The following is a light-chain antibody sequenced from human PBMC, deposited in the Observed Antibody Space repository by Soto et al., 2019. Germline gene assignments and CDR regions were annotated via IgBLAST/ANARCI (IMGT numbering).Light chain of an antibody. CDR3: QQSYSTQFA. V-gene: IGKV1-8*01. Sequence: AIRMTQSPSSFSASTVDRVTITCRASQGISSYLAWYQQKPGKAPKLLIYAASSLQSGVPSRFSGSGSGTDFTLTISSLQPEDFATYYCQQSYSTQFAFGPGTKVDIK. CDR2: AAS. J-gene: IGKJ3*01. CDR1: QGISSY.